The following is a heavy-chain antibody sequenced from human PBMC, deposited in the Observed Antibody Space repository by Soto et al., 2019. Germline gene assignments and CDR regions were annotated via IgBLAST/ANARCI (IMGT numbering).Heavy chain of an antibody. D-gene: IGHD3-22*01. CDR2: IYYSGST. V-gene: IGHV4-39*01. CDR1: GGSISGSSYY. J-gene: IGHJ6*02. Sequence: PSETLSLTCTVSGGSISGSSYYWGWIRQPPGKGLEWIGSIYYSGSTYYNPSLKSRVTISVDTSKNQFSLKLSSVTAADTAVYYCASSRSKGTWYRLLYYGMDVWGQGTTVTVSS. CDR3: ASSRSKGTWYRLLYYGMDV.